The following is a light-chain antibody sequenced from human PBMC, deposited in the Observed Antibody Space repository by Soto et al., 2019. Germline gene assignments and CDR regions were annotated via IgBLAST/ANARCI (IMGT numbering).Light chain of an antibody. CDR3: QRYDSYWT. CDR2: KAS. Sequence: DIQMTQSPSTLSASVGDRVTITCRASQSISNWLAWYQQKPGKVPKLLIYKASSLESGVPSRFSGSASGTEFTLTISSLQPDDFATYYCQRYDSYWTFGQGTTVEIK. V-gene: IGKV1-5*03. CDR1: QSISNW. J-gene: IGKJ1*01.